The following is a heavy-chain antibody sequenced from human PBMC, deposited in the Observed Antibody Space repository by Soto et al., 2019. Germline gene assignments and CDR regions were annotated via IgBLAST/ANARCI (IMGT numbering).Heavy chain of an antibody. CDR3: VKDNRGSSWTRPYFDY. Sequence: GGSLRLSCAASGFTFDDYTMHWVRQAPGKGLEWVAGISWNGGSVVYADSVRGRVTISRGSAKNSLYLQMNSLRAEDTALYYCVKDNRGSSWTRPYFDYWGQGTVVTVSS. V-gene: IGHV3-9*01. D-gene: IGHD6-13*01. J-gene: IGHJ4*02. CDR1: GFTFDDYT. CDR2: ISWNGGSV.